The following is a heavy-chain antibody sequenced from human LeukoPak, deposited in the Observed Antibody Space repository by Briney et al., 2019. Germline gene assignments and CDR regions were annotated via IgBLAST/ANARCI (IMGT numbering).Heavy chain of an antibody. D-gene: IGHD5-24*01. J-gene: IGHJ4*02. Sequence: GASVKVSCKASGGTFISYAISWVRQAPGQGLEWMGGIIPIFGTANYSQKFQGRVTITTDESTSTAYMELSSLRSEDTAVYYCARHVEMATIGGFDYWGQGTLVTVSS. V-gene: IGHV1-69*05. CDR2: IIPIFGTA. CDR3: ARHVEMATIGGFDY. CDR1: GGTFISYA.